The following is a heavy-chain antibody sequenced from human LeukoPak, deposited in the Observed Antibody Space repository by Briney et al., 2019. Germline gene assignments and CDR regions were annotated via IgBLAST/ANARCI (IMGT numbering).Heavy chain of an antibody. J-gene: IGHJ5*02. CDR1: GGSISSGGHP. CDR2: IYDSGST. Sequence: SETLSLTCIVSGGSISSGGHPWSWIRQSPGKGLEWIGYIYDSGSTFHNPSLKSRVTMSIDRSNNQFSLKLSSVTAADTAVYYCARESNINNWFDPWGQGTLVTVSS. D-gene: IGHD2/OR15-2a*01. CDR3: ARESNINNWFDP. V-gene: IGHV4-30-2*06.